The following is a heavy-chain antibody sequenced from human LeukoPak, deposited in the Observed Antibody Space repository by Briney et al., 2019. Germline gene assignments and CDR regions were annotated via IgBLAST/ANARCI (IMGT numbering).Heavy chain of an antibody. CDR2: IYHTGST. CDR3: ARRIQLWPYYFDY. Sequence: SEPLFITCAVSGGSISKSAWCRWVSQPQGKGLEWIGEIYHTGSTNYNQSLKSRVTISVDKSKNQFSLKLSSVTAADTAVYYCARRIQLWPYYFDYWGQGTLITVSS. D-gene: IGHD5-18*01. CDR1: GGSISKSAW. V-gene: IGHV4-4*02. J-gene: IGHJ4*02.